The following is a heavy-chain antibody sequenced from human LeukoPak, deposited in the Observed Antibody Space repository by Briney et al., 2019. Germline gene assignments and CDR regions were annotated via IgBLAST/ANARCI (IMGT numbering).Heavy chain of an antibody. CDR2: ISSSSSYI. D-gene: IGHD2-2*01. J-gene: IGHJ6*04. CDR1: GFTFSSYS. V-gene: IGHV3-21*04. Sequence: GGSLRLSCAASGFTFSSYSMNWVRQAPGKGLEWVSSISSSSSYIYYADSVKGRFTISRDNAKNSLYLQMNSLRSEDTAVYYCARVRGGVPAHPTAMDVWGKGTTVTVSS. CDR3: ARVRGGVPAHPTAMDV.